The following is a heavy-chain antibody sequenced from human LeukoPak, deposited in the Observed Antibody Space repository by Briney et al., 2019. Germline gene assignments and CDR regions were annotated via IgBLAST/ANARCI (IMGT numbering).Heavy chain of an antibody. D-gene: IGHD6-13*01. CDR1: GFTFSDYY. V-gene: IGHV3-11*01. CDR3: ARTDSSSWYPNWFGP. Sequence: GGSLRLSCATSGFTFSDYYMSWIRQAPGKGLEWVSYISSSGSTIYYADSVKGRIIISRDNAKNSLYLQMNSLRAEDTAVYYCARTDSSSWYPNWFGPWGQGTLVTVSS. CDR2: ISSSGSTI. J-gene: IGHJ5*02.